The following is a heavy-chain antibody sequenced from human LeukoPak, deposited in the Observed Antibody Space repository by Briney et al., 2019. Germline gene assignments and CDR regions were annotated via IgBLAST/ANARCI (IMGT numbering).Heavy chain of an antibody. J-gene: IGHJ4*02. CDR1: GFTFSGST. CDR3: TRQTYCGGDCYSNGSY. Sequence: GGSLRLSCAASGFTFSGSTMHWVRQASGKGLEWVGRIRGKANSYATAYAASVKGRFTISRDDSKNTAYLQMNSLKTEDTAVYYCTRQTYCGGDCYSNGSYWGQGTLVTVSS. D-gene: IGHD2-21*02. V-gene: IGHV3-73*01. CDR2: IRGKANSYAT.